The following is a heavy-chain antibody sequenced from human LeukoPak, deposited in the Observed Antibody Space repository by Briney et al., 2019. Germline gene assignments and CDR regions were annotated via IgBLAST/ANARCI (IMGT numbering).Heavy chain of an antibody. CDR1: GGSISSYY. V-gene: IGHV4-59*12. D-gene: IGHD1-26*01. CDR3: ARDRGSYYDPGYFDY. Sequence: SETLSLTCTVSGGSISSYYWSWIRQPPGKGQEWIGSIYYSGSTYYNPSLKSRVTISVDTSKNQFSLKLSSVTAADTAVYYCARDRGSYYDPGYFDYWGQGTLVTVSS. CDR2: IYYSGST. J-gene: IGHJ4*02.